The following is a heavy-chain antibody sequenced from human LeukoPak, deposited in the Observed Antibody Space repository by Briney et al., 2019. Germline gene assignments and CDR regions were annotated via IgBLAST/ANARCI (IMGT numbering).Heavy chain of an antibody. V-gene: IGHV3-23*01. CDR3: AKEENYYGSGTSDGY. Sequence: GGTLRLSCAASGFTFSSYGMSWVRQAPGKGLEWVSAISGSGGSTYYADSVKGRFTISRDNSKNTLYLQMNSLRAEDTAVYYCAKEENYYGSGTSDGYWGQGTLVTVSS. J-gene: IGHJ4*02. CDR2: ISGSGGST. CDR1: GFTFSSYG. D-gene: IGHD3-10*01.